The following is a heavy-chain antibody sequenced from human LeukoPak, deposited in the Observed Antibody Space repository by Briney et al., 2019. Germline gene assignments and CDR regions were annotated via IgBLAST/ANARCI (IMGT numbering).Heavy chain of an antibody. D-gene: IGHD2-21*02. CDR3: AKGERIVVVTANLDY. V-gene: IGHV3-30*02. CDR2: IRYDGSNK. J-gene: IGHJ4*02. Sequence: PGGSLRLSCAASGFTFSSYRMHWVRQAPGKGLEWVAFIRYDGSNKYYADSVKGRFTISRDNSKNTLYLQMNSLRAEDTAVYYCAKGERIVVVTANLDYWGQGTLVTVSS. CDR1: GFTFSSYR.